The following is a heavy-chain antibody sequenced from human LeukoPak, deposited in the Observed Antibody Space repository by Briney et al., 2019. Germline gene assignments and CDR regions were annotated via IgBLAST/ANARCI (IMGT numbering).Heavy chain of an antibody. CDR1: GGSISSGSYY. CDR2: IYTSGST. J-gene: IGHJ4*02. D-gene: IGHD3-10*01. Sequence: SETLSLTCTASGGSISSGSYYWSWIRQPAGEGLEWIGRIYTSGSTNYNPSLKSRVTISVDTSKNQFSLKLSSVTAADTAVYYCARGTKYYYGSGPFDYWGQGTLATVSS. V-gene: IGHV4-61*02. CDR3: ARGTKYYYGSGPFDY.